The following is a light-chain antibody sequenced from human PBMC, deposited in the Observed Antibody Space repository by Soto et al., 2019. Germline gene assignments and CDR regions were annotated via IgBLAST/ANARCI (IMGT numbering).Light chain of an antibody. CDR2: AAS. CDR3: QQTFIVPPT. CDR1: QSIGTD. Sequence: DIQMTQSPSSLSASVGDSVTITCRASQSIGTDLNWYQQKSGRAPKLLICAASSLQSGVPSRFSGSGSGVDFTLSVSNLHPGDFATYYCQQTFIVPPTFGGGTKVELK. J-gene: IGKJ4*01. V-gene: IGKV1-39*01.